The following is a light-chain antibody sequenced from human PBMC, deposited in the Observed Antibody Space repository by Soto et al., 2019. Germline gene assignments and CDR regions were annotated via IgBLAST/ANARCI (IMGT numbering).Light chain of an antibody. V-gene: IGKV1-17*01. Sequence: DLQMTQSPSYLSASVGDRFTSICRASQSISSYLNWYQQKTGKAPKXXIFTTSNLQNGVPSRFSGSGYGTEFNLTITSLQTEDFATYYCLQHNTYPLTFGGGTKVDIK. J-gene: IGKJ4*01. CDR3: LQHNTYPLT. CDR2: TTS. CDR1: QSISSY.